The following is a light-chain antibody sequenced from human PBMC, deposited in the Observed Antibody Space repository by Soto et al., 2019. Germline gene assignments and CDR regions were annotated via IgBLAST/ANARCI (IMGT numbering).Light chain of an antibody. V-gene: IGKV1-39*01. Sequence: DIQMTQSPSSLSASVGDRVTIACRASQNINNYLHWYQQKPGKAPNLLIYAASTLQSAVPSRFSAGGSGTDFTLSISSLQPEDFATYYCQQSYSAPYTFGLGTKVEIK. CDR3: QQSYSAPYT. J-gene: IGKJ2*01. CDR2: AAS. CDR1: QNINNY.